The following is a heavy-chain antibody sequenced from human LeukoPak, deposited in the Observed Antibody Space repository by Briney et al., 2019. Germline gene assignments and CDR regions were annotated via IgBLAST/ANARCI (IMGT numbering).Heavy chain of an antibody. V-gene: IGHV1-2*02. Sequence: ASVKVSCKASGYTFTGYYMHWVRQAPGQGLEWMGWINPNSGGTNYAQKFQGRVTMTRDTPISTAYMELSRLRSDDTAVYYCAREGHYYDSSGFADYWGQGTLVTVSS. J-gene: IGHJ4*02. CDR2: INPNSGGT. CDR1: GYTFTGYY. D-gene: IGHD3-22*01. CDR3: AREGHYYDSSGFADY.